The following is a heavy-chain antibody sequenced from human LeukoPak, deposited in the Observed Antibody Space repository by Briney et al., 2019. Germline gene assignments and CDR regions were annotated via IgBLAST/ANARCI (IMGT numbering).Heavy chain of an antibody. CDR2: ISSSVSTI. CDR3: ARDRVAVAGTGGDNWFDP. J-gene: IGHJ5*02. V-gene: IGHV3-11*01. CDR1: ALIFSDYY. Sequence: SMRLSCAASALIFSDYYMSWIRQAPGEGLEWVSYISSSVSTIYYADSVKGRFTISRDNAKNSLYLQMNSLRAEDTAVYYCARDRVAVAGTGGDNWFDPWGQGTLVTVSS. D-gene: IGHD6-19*01.